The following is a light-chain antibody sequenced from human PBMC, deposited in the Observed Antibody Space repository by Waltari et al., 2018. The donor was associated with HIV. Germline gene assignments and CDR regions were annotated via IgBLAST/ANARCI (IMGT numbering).Light chain of an antibody. CDR2: DVN. Sequence: QSALTQPRSVSGSPGQPVTISCTGTSSAVGGYNYVSWYQQHPGKAPKLMIYDVNKRPSGVPDRFAGSKSGNTASLTISGLQTEDEADYYCYTYAGSYTSVFGTGTTVTVL. CDR3: YTYAGSYTSV. V-gene: IGLV2-11*01. J-gene: IGLJ1*01. CDR1: SSAVGGYNY.